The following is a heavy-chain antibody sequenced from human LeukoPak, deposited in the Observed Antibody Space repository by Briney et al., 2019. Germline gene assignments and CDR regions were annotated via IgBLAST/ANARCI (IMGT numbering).Heavy chain of an antibody. CDR2: IYYSGST. D-gene: IGHD1-1*01. Sequence: SETLSLTCTVSGGSISSYYWSWIRQPPGKGLEWIGYIYYSGSTNYNPSLKSRVTISVDTSKNQFSLKLSSVTAADTAVYYCAGELEIDAFDIWGQGTMVTVSS. V-gene: IGHV4-59*01. J-gene: IGHJ3*02. CDR3: AGELEIDAFDI. CDR1: GGSISSYY.